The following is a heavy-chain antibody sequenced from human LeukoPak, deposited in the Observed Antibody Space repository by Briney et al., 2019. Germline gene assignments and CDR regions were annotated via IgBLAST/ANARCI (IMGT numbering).Heavy chain of an antibody. CDR2: INPNHGDT. D-gene: IGHD3-9*01. J-gene: IGHJ4*02. CDR1: GYTFTGYY. CDR3: ARSPHILTGENFDY. V-gene: IGHV1-2*02. Sequence: ASVKVSCKASGYTFTGYYMHWVRQAPGQGLEWMGWINPNHGDTNYAQKFQDRVSMTRDTSISTAYMHLSRLRSADTAVYYCARSPHILTGENFDYWGQGTLLAVSS.